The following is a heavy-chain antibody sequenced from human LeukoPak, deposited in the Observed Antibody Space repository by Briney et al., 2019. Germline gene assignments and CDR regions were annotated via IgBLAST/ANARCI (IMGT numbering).Heavy chain of an antibody. CDR2: ISAYNGNT. V-gene: IGHV1-18*01. CDR3: ARAERALGADAFDI. J-gene: IGHJ3*02. Sequence: EASVKVSCKASGYTFTSYGISWVRQAPGQGLEWMGWISAYNGNTNYAQKLQGRVTMTTDTSASTAYMELRSLRSDDTAVYYCARAERALGADAFDIWGQGTMVTVSS. CDR1: GYTFTSYG.